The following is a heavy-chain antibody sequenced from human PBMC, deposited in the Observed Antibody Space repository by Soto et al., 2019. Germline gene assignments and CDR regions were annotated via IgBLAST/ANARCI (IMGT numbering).Heavy chain of an antibody. J-gene: IGHJ5*02. CDR2: MNPNSGNT. V-gene: IGHV1-8*01. Sequence: QVQLVQSGAEVKKPGASVKVSCKASGYTFTSYDINWVRQATGQGLEWMGWMNPNSGNTGYAQKLQSRVTMTRNTSISTAYMELSSLRSEDTAVYYCARERSAAGTGWFDPWGQGTLVTVSS. D-gene: IGHD6-13*01. CDR3: ARERSAAGTGWFDP. CDR1: GYTFTSYD.